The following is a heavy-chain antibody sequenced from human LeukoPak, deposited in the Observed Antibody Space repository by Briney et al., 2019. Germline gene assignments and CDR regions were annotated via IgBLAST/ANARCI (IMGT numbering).Heavy chain of an antibody. D-gene: IGHD3-10*01. CDR1: GFTFNNFA. CDR2: ISGSGGDS. Sequence: PGGSLRLSCAASGFTFNNFAMSWVRQAPGKGLEWVSLISGSGGDSKSVDSVKGRFVISRDNSKTSLYLQLNSLRPEDTAVYYCAKMAIAKGATQGRGFLQFDFWGQGTLVTVSS. V-gene: IGHV3-23*01. CDR3: AKMAIAKGATQGRGFLQFDF. J-gene: IGHJ4*02.